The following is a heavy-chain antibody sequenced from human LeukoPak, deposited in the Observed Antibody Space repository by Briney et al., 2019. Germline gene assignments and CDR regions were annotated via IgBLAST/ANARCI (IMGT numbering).Heavy chain of an antibody. CDR1: GGTFSSYA. V-gene: IGHV1-69*04. CDR3: ARFMLPFYGMDV. CDR2: IIPILGIA. D-gene: IGHD3-10*02. J-gene: IGHJ6*02. Sequence: SVKVSCKASGGTFSSYAISWVRQAPGQGLEWMGRIIPILGIANYAQRFQGRVTITADKSTSTAYMELSSLRSEDTAVYYCARFMLPFYGMDVWGQGTTVTVSS.